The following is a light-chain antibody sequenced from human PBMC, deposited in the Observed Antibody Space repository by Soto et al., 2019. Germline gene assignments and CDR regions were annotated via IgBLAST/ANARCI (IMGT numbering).Light chain of an antibody. Sequence: QSALTQPASVSGSPGQSITISCTGTSSDVGGYNYVSWYQQYPGKAPKLMIYHVSNRPSGVSNRFSGSKSGNSASLTISGLQPEDEADYYCSSYTSTSTYVFGTGTKLTAL. CDR3: SSYTSTSTYV. CDR2: HVS. CDR1: SSDVGGYNY. J-gene: IGLJ1*01. V-gene: IGLV2-14*01.